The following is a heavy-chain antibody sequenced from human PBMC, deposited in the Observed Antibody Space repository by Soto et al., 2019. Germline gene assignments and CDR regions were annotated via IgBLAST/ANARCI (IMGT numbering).Heavy chain of an antibody. CDR1: GFTFTSSA. CDR2: SVVGSGNT. CDR3: AKDRSSNSCDAFDY. D-gene: IGHD2-2*01. J-gene: IGHJ4*02. Sequence: SVKVSCKASGFTFTSSAVQWVRQARGQRLEWIGWSVVGSGNTNYAQKFQERVTITRDMSTSTAYMELSSLRSEDTAVYYCAKDRSSNSCDAFDYWGRGTMATVSS. V-gene: IGHV1-58*01.